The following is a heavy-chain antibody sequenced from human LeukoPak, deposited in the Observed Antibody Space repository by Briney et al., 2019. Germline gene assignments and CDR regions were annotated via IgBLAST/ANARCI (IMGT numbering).Heavy chain of an antibody. CDR1: GYSFTSYW. Sequence: GESLKISCKGSGYSFTSYWIGWVRQMPGKGLEWMGIIYPGDSDTRYSPSFQGQVTISADKSISTAYLQWSSLKASDTAMYYCARGEGIAAAGTWGFWFDPWGQGTLVTASS. J-gene: IGHJ5*02. V-gene: IGHV5-51*01. CDR2: IYPGDSDT. CDR3: ARGEGIAAAGTWGFWFDP. D-gene: IGHD6-13*01.